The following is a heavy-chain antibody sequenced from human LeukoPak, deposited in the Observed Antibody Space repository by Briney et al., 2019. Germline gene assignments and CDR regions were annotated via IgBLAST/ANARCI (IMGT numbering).Heavy chain of an antibody. CDR2: INPNSGGT. D-gene: IGHD1-26*01. Sequence: ASVKVSCKASGYTFIGYYMHWVRQAPGQGLEWMGWINPNSGGTNYAQKFQGRVTMTRDTSSSAAYMELGRLRSDDTAVYYCARVSGSYYGNFDSWGQGTRVTVSS. CDR1: GYTFIGYY. V-gene: IGHV1-2*02. CDR3: ARVSGSYYGNFDS. J-gene: IGHJ4*02.